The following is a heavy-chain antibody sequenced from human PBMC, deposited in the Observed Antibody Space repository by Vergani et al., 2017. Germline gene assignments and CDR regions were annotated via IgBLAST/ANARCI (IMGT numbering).Heavy chain of an antibody. J-gene: IGHJ4*02. Sequence: QLHLQETGPGLVKPSETLSLTCTVSGGSMSGYYWNWIRQHPGKGLEWIGYIYSTGSTHHNPSLRRRINMSVDTSKNQFSLKLNSVTAADTAMYYCARMGGYDEGDAFRIGYFDSWGPGILVTVSS. D-gene: IGHD3-22*01. CDR3: ARMGGYDEGDAFRIGYFDS. V-gene: IGHV4-31*03. CDR1: GGSMSGYY. CDR2: IYSTGST.